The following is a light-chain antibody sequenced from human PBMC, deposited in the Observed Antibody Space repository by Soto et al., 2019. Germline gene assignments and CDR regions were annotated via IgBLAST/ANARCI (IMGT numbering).Light chain of an antibody. CDR1: RDISIW. Sequence: DIQMTQSPSTLSASVGDRVTITCRASRDISIWLAWYQQKLGKAPKLLIYKASNLESGVPSRFSGSGSGTEFTLTISGLQPDDFATYYCHQYNSYRTFGQGTKVDIK. J-gene: IGKJ1*01. V-gene: IGKV1-5*03. CDR2: KAS. CDR3: HQYNSYRT.